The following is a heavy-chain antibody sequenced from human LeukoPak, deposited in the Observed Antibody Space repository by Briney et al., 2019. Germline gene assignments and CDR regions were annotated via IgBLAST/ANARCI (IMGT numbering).Heavy chain of an antibody. J-gene: IGHJ4*02. CDR2: ITYI. CDR3: VRGDSSGRYYFDF. V-gene: IGHV3-21*06. D-gene: IGHD3-22*01. Sequence: PGGSLRLSCAASGFTFSTYNMNWVRQAPGKGLEWVSSITYISYADSVKGRFTISRDNAKNSLYLQMNSLRVEDTAVYCCVRGDSSGRYYFDFWGQGTLVTVSS. CDR1: GFTFSTYN.